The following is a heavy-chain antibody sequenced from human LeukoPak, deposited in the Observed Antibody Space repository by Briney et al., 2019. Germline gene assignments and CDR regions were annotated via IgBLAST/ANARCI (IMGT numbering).Heavy chain of an antibody. CDR2: ISGSGGST. J-gene: IGHJ4*02. Sequence: GGSLRLSCAASGFTFSSYAMSWVRQAPGKRLEWVSAISGSGGSTYYADSVKGRFTISRDNSKNTLYLQMNSLRAEDTAVYYCAKVKSPITMIVVVIEYYFAYWGQGTLVTVSS. CDR1: GFTFSSYA. D-gene: IGHD3-22*01. V-gene: IGHV3-23*01. CDR3: AKVKSPITMIVVVIEYYFAY.